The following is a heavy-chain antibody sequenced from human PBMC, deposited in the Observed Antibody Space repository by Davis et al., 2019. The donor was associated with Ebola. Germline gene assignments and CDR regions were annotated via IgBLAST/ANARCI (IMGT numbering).Heavy chain of an antibody. Sequence: GGSLRLSCAASGFTFDDYAMHWVRHAPGKGLEWVSGISWNSGSIGYADSVKGRFTISRDNAKNSLYLQMNSLRAEDTALYYCAEDSSGWYGPFDYWGQGTLVTVSS. CDR1: GFTFDDYA. V-gene: IGHV3-9*01. J-gene: IGHJ4*02. CDR3: AEDSSGWYGPFDY. CDR2: ISWNSGSI. D-gene: IGHD6-19*01.